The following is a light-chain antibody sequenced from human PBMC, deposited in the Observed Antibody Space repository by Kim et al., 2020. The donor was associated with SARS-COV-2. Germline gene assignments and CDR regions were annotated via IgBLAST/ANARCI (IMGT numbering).Light chain of an antibody. V-gene: IGLV2-11*01. CDR2: DVS. CDR3: CSYAGNYRLI. J-gene: IGLJ2*01. CDR1: SSDVGAYDY. Sequence: QSALTQPRSVSGSPGQSVTISCTGTSSDVGAYDYVSWYQHHAGKAPKLMIYDVSMRPSGVPDRFFGSKSGNTASLTIFGLQADDESTYYCCSYAGNYRLIFGGGTKLTVL.